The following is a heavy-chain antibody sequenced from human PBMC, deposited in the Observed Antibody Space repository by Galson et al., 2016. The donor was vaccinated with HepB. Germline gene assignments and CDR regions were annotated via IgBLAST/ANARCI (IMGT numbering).Heavy chain of an antibody. V-gene: IGHV4-39*01. CDR2: ICHRGDT. J-gene: IGHJ3*02. Sequence: SETLSLTCTVSGASIITTNYCWDWVRQPPGQGPEWIGSICHRGDTYYNPSLKSRVIMSLDTPNNQFSLKLTSVTAADAAVYYCTRHLAPEDAFNIWGQGTKVTVSS. CDR1: GASIITTNYC. CDR3: TRHLAPEDAFNI.